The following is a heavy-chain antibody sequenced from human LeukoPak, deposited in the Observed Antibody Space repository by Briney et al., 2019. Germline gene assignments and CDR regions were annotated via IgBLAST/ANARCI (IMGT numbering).Heavy chain of an antibody. D-gene: IGHD6-13*01. J-gene: IGHJ6*03. Sequence: SETLSLTCTVSGGSISSYYWSWIRQPAGKGLEWIGRIYTSGSTNYNPSLKSRVTISVDTSKNQFSLKMSSVTAADTAVYYCARDKADFSSSWYKADYYYMDVWGKGTTVTVSS. V-gene: IGHV4-4*07. CDR3: ARDKADFSSSWYKADYYYMDV. CDR1: GGSISSYY. CDR2: IYTSGST.